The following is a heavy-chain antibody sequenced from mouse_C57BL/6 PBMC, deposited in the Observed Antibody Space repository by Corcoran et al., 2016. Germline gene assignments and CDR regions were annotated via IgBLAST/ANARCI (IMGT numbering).Heavy chain of an antibody. CDR2: IYPGSGST. J-gene: IGHJ2*01. V-gene: IGHV1-55*01. D-gene: IGHD2-1*01. Sequence: QVQLQQPGAELVKPGASVKMSCKASGYTFTSYWITWVKQRPGQGLEWIGDIYPGSGSTNYNEKFKSKATLTVDTSSSTAYMQLSSLTSEDSAVYYCARSNIYYGNYEGTYYFDYWGQGTTLTVSS. CDR1: GYTFTSYW. CDR3: ARSNIYYGNYEGTYYFDY.